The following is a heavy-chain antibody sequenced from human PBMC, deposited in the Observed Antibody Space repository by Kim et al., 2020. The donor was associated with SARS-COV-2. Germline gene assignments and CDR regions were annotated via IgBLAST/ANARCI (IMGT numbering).Heavy chain of an antibody. CDR2: ISSSSRTI. V-gene: IGHV3-48*02. J-gene: IGHJ2*01. CDR1: GFTFSSYS. Sequence: GGSLRLSCAASGFTFSSYSMNWVRQAAGKGLEWVSYISSSSRTIYYADSVKGRFTVSRDNAMNSLYLQMNSLRDEDTAVYYCARGEEGYWYFDLWGRGT. CDR3: ARGEEGYWYFDL.